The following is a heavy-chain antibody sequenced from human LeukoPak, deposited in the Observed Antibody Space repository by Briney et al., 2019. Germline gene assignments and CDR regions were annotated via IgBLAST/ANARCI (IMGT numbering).Heavy chain of an antibody. J-gene: IGHJ5*02. D-gene: IGHD2-15*01. Sequence: SVKVSCKASGGTFSSYTISWVRQAPGQGLEWMGRIIPILGIANYAQKFQGRVTITADKSTSTAYMELSSLRSEDTAVYYCARDGSKSCSGGSCYLNWFDPWGQGTLVTVSS. CDR3: ARDGSKSCSGGSCYLNWFDP. CDR2: IIPILGIA. CDR1: GGTFSSYT. V-gene: IGHV1-69*04.